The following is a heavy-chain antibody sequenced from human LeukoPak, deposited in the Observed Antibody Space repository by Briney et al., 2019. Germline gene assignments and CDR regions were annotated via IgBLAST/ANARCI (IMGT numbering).Heavy chain of an antibody. CDR2: IYPGDSDT. CDR3: ARVFSEAAGRNYWFDP. Sequence: GGSLKISWKGSGSRFTSYWIGWVRQMPGKGLEWMGIIYPGDSDTRYSTSFQGQVTISADKSISTAYLQWSSLKASDTAMYYCARVFSEAAGRNYWFDPWGQGTLVTVSS. CDR1: GSRFTSYW. D-gene: IGHD6-13*01. V-gene: IGHV5-51*01. J-gene: IGHJ5*02.